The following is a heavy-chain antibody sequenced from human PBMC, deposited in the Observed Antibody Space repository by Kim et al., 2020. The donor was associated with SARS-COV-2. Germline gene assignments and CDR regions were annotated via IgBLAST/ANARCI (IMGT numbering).Heavy chain of an antibody. Sequence: GGSLRLSCAASGFTFSSYAMHWVRQAPGKGLEWVAVISYDGSNKYYADSVKGRFTISRDNSKNTLYLQMNSLRAEDTAVYYCARAYRGVIITCLDYWGQ. CDR1: GFTFSSYA. CDR3: ARAYRGVIITCLDY. V-gene: IGHV3-30*04. CDR2: ISYDGSNK. D-gene: IGHD3-10*01. J-gene: IGHJ4*02.